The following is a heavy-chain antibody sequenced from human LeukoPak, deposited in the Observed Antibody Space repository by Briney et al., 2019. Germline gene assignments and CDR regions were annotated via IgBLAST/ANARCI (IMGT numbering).Heavy chain of an antibody. CDR2: ICPGDSDT. Sequence: GESLKISCKGSGYSFTNYCIGWVRQMPGKGLERMGIICPGDSDTRYSPSFQGQVTISADKSISTAYLQWSSLKASDTAMYYCARHRGTTLLRGVDYWGQGTLVTVSS. CDR1: GYSFTNYC. CDR3: ARHRGTTLLRGVDY. D-gene: IGHD3-10*01. V-gene: IGHV5-51*01. J-gene: IGHJ4*02.